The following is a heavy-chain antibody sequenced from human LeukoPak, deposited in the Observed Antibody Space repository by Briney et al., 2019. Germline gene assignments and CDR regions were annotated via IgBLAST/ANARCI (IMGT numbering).Heavy chain of an antibody. J-gene: IGHJ4*02. CDR2: ITRYSGAT. Sequence: ASVKVSCKASGYIFSGYYIHWVRQAPGRGFEWMGWITRYSGATKFAQKFQGRVTLTRDTSISTAYVELTNLASDDTAVYYCVSWAGGSSDVASFDYWGQGTLVIVSS. CDR1: GYIFSGYY. CDR3: VSWAGGSSDVASFDY. D-gene: IGHD3-10*01. V-gene: IGHV1-2*02.